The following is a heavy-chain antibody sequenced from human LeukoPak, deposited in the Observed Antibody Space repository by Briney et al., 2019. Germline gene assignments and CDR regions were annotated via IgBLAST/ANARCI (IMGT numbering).Heavy chain of an antibody. Sequence: GASVKVSCKASGYTFTGYYMHWVRQAPGQGLEWMGWINPNSGGTNYAQKFQGRVTMTRDTSISTAYMELSRLRSDDTAVYYCARGSDYYDSSGYPYYFDYWGQGTLVTVSS. CDR3: ARGSDYYDSSGYPYYFDY. J-gene: IGHJ4*02. D-gene: IGHD3-22*01. V-gene: IGHV1-2*02. CDR2: INPNSGGT. CDR1: GYTFTGYY.